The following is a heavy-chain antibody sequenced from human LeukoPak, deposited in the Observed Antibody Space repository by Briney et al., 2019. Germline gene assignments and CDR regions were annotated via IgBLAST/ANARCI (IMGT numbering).Heavy chain of an antibody. Sequence: GGSLRLSCAASGFTFSSYAMSWVRQAPGKGLEWVSAISGSGGSTYYADSVKGRFTISRDNSKNTLYLQMNSLRAEDTAVYYCAKVVRMRRIQLWLEGSADRIFDYWGQGTLVTVSS. CDR1: GFTFSSYA. V-gene: IGHV3-23*01. CDR2: ISGSGGST. D-gene: IGHD5-18*01. J-gene: IGHJ4*02. CDR3: AKVVRMRRIQLWLEGSADRIFDY.